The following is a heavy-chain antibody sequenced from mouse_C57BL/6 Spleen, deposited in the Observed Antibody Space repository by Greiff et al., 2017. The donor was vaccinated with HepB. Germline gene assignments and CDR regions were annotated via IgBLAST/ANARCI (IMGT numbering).Heavy chain of an antibody. D-gene: IGHD3-3*01. Sequence: QVQLQQPGAELVMPGASVKLSCKASGYTFTSYWMHWVKQRPGQGLEWIGEIDPSDSYTNYNQKFKGKATLTVDKSSSTAYMQLSSLTSEDSAVYYCAIQRLGDYAMDYWGQGTSVAVSS. CDR3: AIQRLGDYAMDY. V-gene: IGHV1-69*01. CDR2: IDPSDSYT. CDR1: GYTFTSYW. J-gene: IGHJ4*01.